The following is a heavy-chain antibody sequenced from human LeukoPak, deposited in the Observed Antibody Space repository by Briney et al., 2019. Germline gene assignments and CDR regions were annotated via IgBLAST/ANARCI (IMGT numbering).Heavy chain of an antibody. CDR3: ARDAVDTAIDY. V-gene: IGHV3-21*01. CDR2: ISSSSSYI. CDR1: GFTFSSYS. Sequence: GGSLRLSCAASGFTFSSYSMNWVRQAPGKGLEWVSSISSSSSYIYYADSVKGRFTISRDNSKNTLYLQMNSLRAEDTAVYYCARDAVDTAIDYWGQGTLVTVSS. J-gene: IGHJ4*02. D-gene: IGHD5-18*01.